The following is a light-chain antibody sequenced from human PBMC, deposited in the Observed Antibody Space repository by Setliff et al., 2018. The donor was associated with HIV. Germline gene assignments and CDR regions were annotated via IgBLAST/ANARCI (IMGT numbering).Light chain of an antibody. CDR1: SSDVGGYNY. Sequence: QSALTQPASVSGSPGQSITISCTGTSSDVGGYNYVSWYQHHPGKAPKLMIYEVTNRPSGVSTRFSGSKSGNTASLTISGLQTEDEADYYCSSYTSSSTDVFGTGTKVTVL. J-gene: IGLJ1*01. CDR3: SSYTSSSTDV. V-gene: IGLV2-14*01. CDR2: EVT.